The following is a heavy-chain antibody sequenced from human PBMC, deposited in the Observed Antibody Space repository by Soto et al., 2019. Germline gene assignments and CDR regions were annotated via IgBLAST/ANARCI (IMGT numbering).Heavy chain of an antibody. CDR3: VRDGHCITSSCYGNCFDP. J-gene: IGHJ5*01. V-gene: IGHV3-74*01. Sequence: PGGSLTLSCAASGFTFGTYWMHWVRHVPEEGLEWMSLINSDATNTNYAHSVKGRFTISRDNAKNTLHMEMNSLRAEDTAIYYCVRDGHCITSSCYGNCFDPWGQGTLVTVSS. D-gene: IGHD2-2*01. CDR1: GFTFGTYW. CDR2: INSDATNT.